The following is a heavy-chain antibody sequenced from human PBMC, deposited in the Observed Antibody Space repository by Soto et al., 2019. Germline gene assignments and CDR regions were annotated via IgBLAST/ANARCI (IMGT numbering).Heavy chain of an antibody. V-gene: IGHV4-30-4*01. D-gene: IGHD2-2*01. CDR3: ARDRTVYGMDV. CDR2: IYYSGST. J-gene: IGHJ6*02. Sequence: SETLSLTCTVSGGSISSGDYYWSWIRQPPGKGLEWIGYIYYSGSTYYNPSLKSRVTISVDTSKNQFSLKLSSVTAADTAVYYCARDRTVYGMDVWGQGTTVTVSS. CDR1: GGSISSGDYY.